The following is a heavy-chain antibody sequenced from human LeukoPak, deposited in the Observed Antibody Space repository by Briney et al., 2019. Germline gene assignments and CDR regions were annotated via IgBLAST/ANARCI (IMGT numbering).Heavy chain of an antibody. Sequence: GGSLRLSCVASGFTFTSDAMNWVRQAPGKGLEWVSSAVSRGTTQYADSVKGRFTVSRDTSKNTLYLQMNSLRADDTAVYYCAKCSTSAYTTGWCNWIDPWGQGTLVTVSS. CDR3: AKCSTSAYTTGWCNWIDP. CDR2: AVSRGTT. D-gene: IGHD6-19*01. J-gene: IGHJ5*02. CDR1: GFTFTSDA. V-gene: IGHV3-23*01.